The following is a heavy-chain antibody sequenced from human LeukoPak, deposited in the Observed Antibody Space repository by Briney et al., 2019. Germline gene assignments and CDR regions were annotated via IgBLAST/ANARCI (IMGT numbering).Heavy chain of an antibody. CDR2: INPNSGCT. D-gene: IGHD5-18*01. Sequence: ASVKVSCKASGYTFTGYYLHWVRQAPGQGLEWMGWINPNSGCTNYAQKFQGRVTMTRDMSISKAYMELSRLRSDDTAGYYCARGYSYGLDYWGQGTLVTVSS. J-gene: IGHJ4*02. V-gene: IGHV1-2*02. CDR3: ARGYSYGLDY. CDR1: GYTFTGYY.